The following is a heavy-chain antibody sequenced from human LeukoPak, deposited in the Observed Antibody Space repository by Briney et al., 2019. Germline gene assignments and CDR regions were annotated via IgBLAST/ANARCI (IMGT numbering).Heavy chain of an antibody. V-gene: IGHV4-30-4*01. J-gene: IGHJ4*02. CDR3: ARDGYNSGYFDY. CDR2: IYYSRST. D-gene: IGHD5-24*01. CDR1: GASISSGGYY. Sequence: SETLSLTCTVSGASISSGGYYWNWIRQPPGNGLEWIGYIYYSRSTSYSPSLKSRLTISVDTSKNQFSLKLSSVTAADTAVYYCARDGYNSGYFDYWGQGTLVTVSS.